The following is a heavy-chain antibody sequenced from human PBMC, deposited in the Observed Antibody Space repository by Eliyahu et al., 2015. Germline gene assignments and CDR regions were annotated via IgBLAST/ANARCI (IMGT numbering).Heavy chain of an antibody. Sequence: QVQLQQWGAGLLRPSETLSLXCAVFGXSXXVYYSTWIRQPPGKGLEWIGEINHSGSTNYNPSLKSRVTISVDTSKNHFSLKLTSVTAADTAVYYCARGISYADYSLSYWGQGTLVTVSS. CDR2: INHSGST. CDR3: ARGISYADYSLSY. D-gene: IGHD4-17*01. J-gene: IGHJ4*02. V-gene: IGHV4-34*01. CDR1: GXSXXVYY.